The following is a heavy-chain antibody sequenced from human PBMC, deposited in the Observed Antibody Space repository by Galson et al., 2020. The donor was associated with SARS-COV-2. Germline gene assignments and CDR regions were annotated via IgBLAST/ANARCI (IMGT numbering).Heavy chain of an antibody. CDR2: IHYSAST. D-gene: IGHD2-15*01. Sequence: NPSETLSLTCAVYGGSFSGYYRRWIRQPPGQRLEWLGQIHYSASTHYHPSLKSRVTISVDTSKNHFSLKRSSVTAADTAVYYCSREENCFLVVAAALMCYFDYWGRGTLATVSS. V-gene: IGHV4-34*01. J-gene: IGHJ4*02. CDR3: SREENCFLVVAAALMCYFDY. CDR1: GGSFSGYY.